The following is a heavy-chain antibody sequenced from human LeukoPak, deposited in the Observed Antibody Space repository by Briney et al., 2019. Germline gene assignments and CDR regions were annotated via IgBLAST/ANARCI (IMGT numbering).Heavy chain of an antibody. Sequence: GGSLRLSCAAYGFTFSDYYMSWIRQAPGKGLEWVSVIYSGGSTYYADSVKGRFTISRDNSKDTLYLQMNSLRAEDTAVYYCARGYSSGWYVDGHFDYWGQGTLVTVSS. D-gene: IGHD6-19*01. J-gene: IGHJ4*02. CDR2: IYSGGST. CDR1: GFTFSDYY. CDR3: ARGYSSGWYVDGHFDY. V-gene: IGHV3-53*01.